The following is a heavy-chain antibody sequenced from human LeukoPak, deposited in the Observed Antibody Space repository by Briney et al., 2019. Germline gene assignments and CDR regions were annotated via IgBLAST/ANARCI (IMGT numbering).Heavy chain of an antibody. V-gene: IGHV4-4*09. Sequence: SETLSLTCTVSGGSISSYYWSWIRQPPGKGLEWIGYIYTSGSTPYNPSLKSRVTISVDTSKSQVSLKLSSVTAADTALYYCARLGAYNYGQPLYYYYYMDVWGKGTTVTVSS. CDR1: GGSISSYY. CDR2: IYTSGST. J-gene: IGHJ6*03. CDR3: ARLGAYNYGQPLYYYYYMDV. D-gene: IGHD5-18*01.